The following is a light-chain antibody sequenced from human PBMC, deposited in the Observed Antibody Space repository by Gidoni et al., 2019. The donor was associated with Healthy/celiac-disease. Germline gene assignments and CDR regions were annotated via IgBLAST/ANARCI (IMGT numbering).Light chain of an antibody. CDR3: AAWDDSRSGVV. J-gene: IGLJ2*01. V-gene: IGLV1-47*01. Sequence: HQLLIYRNNQRPSGVPDRFSGSKSSTSASLTISGLRSEDEADYYCAAWDDSRSGVVFGGGTKLTVL. CDR2: RNN.